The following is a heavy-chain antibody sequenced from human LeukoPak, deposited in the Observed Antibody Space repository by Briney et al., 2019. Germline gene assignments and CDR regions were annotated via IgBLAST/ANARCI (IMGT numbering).Heavy chain of an antibody. D-gene: IGHD5-18*01. CDR1: GFTFSSYG. CDR3: ARGGYSYRIDAFDI. Sequence: PGGSLRLSCAASGFTFSSYGMHWVRQAPGKGLEWVAVIWYDGSNKYYADSVKGRFTISRDNSKNTLYLQMKSLRAEDTAVYYCARGGYSYRIDAFDIWGQGTMVTVSS. J-gene: IGHJ3*02. V-gene: IGHV3-33*01. CDR2: IWYDGSNK.